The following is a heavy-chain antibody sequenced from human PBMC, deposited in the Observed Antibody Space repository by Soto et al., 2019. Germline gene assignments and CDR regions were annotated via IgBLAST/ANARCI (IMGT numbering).Heavy chain of an antibody. D-gene: IGHD3-16*02. CDR2: IFSNDEK. CDR3: ARIQDYVWGSYPYDV. Sequence: QVALKESGPVLVKPTETLTLTCTVSGFSLNDARGGGSWIRQPPGRALEGLAHIFSNDEKSYSTSLYNRLTISKDTSKSQVVLTMTNMGPVDTATYFCARIQDYVWGSYPYDVWGQGSLVTVSS. J-gene: IGHJ4*02. V-gene: IGHV2-26*01. CDR1: GFSLNDARGG.